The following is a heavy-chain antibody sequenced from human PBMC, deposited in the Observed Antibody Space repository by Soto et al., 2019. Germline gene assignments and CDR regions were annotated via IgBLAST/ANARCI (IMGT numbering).Heavy chain of an antibody. J-gene: IGHJ3*02. CDR2: IYYSGST. CDR3: ARASTYGYAFDI. CDR1: GGSISSYY. Sequence: SETLSLTCTVSGGSISSYYWSWIRQPPGKGLEWIGYIYYSGSTNYNPSLKSRVTISVDTSKNQFSLKLSSVTAADTAVYYCARASTYGYAFDIWGQGTMVTVSS. D-gene: IGHD3-10*01. V-gene: IGHV4-59*01.